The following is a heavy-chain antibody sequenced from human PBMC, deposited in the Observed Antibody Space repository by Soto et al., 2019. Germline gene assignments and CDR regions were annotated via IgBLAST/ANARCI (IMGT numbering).Heavy chain of an antibody. D-gene: IGHD6-19*01. Sequence: QVQLVESGGGVVQPGRSLRLSCAASGFTFSSYAMHWVRQAPGKGLEWVAVISYDGSNKYYADSVKGRFTISRDNSKNTLYLQMNSLRAEDTAVYYCAREGTGYSSGPEYWYFDLWGRGTLVTVSS. J-gene: IGHJ2*01. CDR2: ISYDGSNK. CDR3: AREGTGYSSGPEYWYFDL. CDR1: GFTFSSYA. V-gene: IGHV3-30-3*01.